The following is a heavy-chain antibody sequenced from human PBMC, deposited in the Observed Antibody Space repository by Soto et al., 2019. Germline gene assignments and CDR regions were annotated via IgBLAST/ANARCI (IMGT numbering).Heavy chain of an antibody. D-gene: IGHD3-10*01. Sequence: QVQLQESDPGLVKPSQTLSLTCTVSGGSISSGGYYWSWIRQQPGKGLEWIGYIYYSGSTYYNPSLKRRVTISVDTSKSQFSLKLSSVTAADTAVYYCARVGGITMVRGGIADIWGQGTMVTVSS. CDR3: ARVGGITMVRGGIADI. V-gene: IGHV4-31*03. CDR2: IYYSGST. CDR1: GGSISSGGYY. J-gene: IGHJ3*02.